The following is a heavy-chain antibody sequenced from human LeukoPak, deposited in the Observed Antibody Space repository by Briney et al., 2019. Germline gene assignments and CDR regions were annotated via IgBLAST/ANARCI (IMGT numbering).Heavy chain of an antibody. CDR1: GFTFSSYT. CDR2: ISSSSSYI. Sequence: PGGSLRLSCAASGFTFSSYTMNWVRQAPGKGLEWVSSISSSSSYIHYADSVKGRFTISRDNAKNSLYLQMNSLRAEDTAVYYCARDRNYDYIWGSYRPDYFDYWGQGTLVTVSS. V-gene: IGHV3-21*01. CDR3: ARDRNYDYIWGSYRPDYFDY. J-gene: IGHJ4*02. D-gene: IGHD3-16*02.